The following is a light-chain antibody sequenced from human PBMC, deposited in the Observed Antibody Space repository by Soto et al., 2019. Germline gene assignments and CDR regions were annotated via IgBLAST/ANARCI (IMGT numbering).Light chain of an antibody. V-gene: IGKV3-20*01. CDR1: QSVSSSY. Sequence: EIVLTQSPGTLSLSPGERATLSCRASQSVSSSYLAWYQQKPGQAPRLLIYGASSRATGIPDRFSGSGSGKDFTLTISRLEPEDFAVYYFEQYGSSPTLGGGTKVEIK. CDR3: EQYGSSPT. CDR2: GAS. J-gene: IGKJ4*01.